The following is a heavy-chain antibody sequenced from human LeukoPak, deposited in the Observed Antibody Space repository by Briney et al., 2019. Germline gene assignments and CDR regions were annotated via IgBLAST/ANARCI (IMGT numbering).Heavy chain of an antibody. CDR3: ATAEVLLWSYYFDY. CDR2: IYDTGST. Sequence: ASETLSLTCSVSGVSVSSGSYYWSWIRQPPGKGLEWIGYIYDTGSTNYNPSLKSRVTISVDTSKNQLSLKLSSVTAADTAVYYCATAEVLLWSYYFDYWGQGTLVTVSS. V-gene: IGHV4-61*01. CDR1: GVSVSSGSYY. J-gene: IGHJ4*02. D-gene: IGHD3-10*01.